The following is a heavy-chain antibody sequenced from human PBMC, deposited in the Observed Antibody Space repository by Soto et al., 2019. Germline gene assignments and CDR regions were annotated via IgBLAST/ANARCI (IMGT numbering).Heavy chain of an antibody. CDR2: LYYSGST. D-gene: IGHD3-3*01. CDR1: GGSISSGDYY. Sequence: QVQLQESGPGLVKPSQTLSLTCTVSGGSISSGDYYWSWIRQPPGKGLEWLGHLYYSGSTYYNPSLKSRGNISVDTSKNPSSLKLSSATAAATAVYYCARADDFWSGYYQKPFDYWGQGTLVTVSS. J-gene: IGHJ4*02. V-gene: IGHV4-30-4*01. CDR3: ARADDFWSGYYQKPFDY.